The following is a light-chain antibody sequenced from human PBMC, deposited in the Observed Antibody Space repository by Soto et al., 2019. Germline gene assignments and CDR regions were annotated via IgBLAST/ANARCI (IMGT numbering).Light chain of an antibody. J-gene: IGKJ2*01. CDR3: QQYGSSSFP. Sequence: EIVLTQSPGTLSLSSGERATLSCRASQSVSSSYLAWYQQKPGQAPRLLVYATSSRATGIPDRFSGSGSGTDFTLTISRLEPEVFAVYYCQQYGSSSFPFGQGTNLEIK. CDR2: ATS. CDR1: QSVSSSY. V-gene: IGKV3-20*01.